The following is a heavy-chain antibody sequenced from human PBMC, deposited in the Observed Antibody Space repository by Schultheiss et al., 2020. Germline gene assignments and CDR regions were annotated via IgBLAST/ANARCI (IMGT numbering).Heavy chain of an antibody. V-gene: IGHV4-59*08. CDR3: ARRPGYYYYYYGMDV. CDR1: GGFISSYY. CDR2: IYYSGST. J-gene: IGHJ6*02. Sequence: SETLSLTCTVSGGFISSYYWSWIRQPPGKGLEWIGYIYYSGSTNYNPSLKSRVTISVDTSKNQFSLKLSSVTAADTAVYYCARRPGYYYYYYGMDVWGQGTTVTVSS.